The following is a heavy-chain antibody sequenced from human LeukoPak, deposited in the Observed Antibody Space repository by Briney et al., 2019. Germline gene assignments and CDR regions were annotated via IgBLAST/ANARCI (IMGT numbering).Heavy chain of an antibody. CDR1: XXSXSSGGYY. D-gene: IGHD6-6*01. Sequence: SQTLSLTCTVSXXSXSSGGYYWSWIRXXXXXGLEWIGYIYYSGSTYYNPSLKSRVTISVDTSKNQFSLKLSSVTAADTAVYYRARVEQQLVRVEYWGQGTLVTVSS. CDR3: ARVEQQLVRVEY. V-gene: IGHV4-31*03. CDR2: IYYSGST. J-gene: IGHJ4*02.